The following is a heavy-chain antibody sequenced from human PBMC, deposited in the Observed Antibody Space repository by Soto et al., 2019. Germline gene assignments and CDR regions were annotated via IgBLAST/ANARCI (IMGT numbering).Heavy chain of an antibody. J-gene: IGHJ4*02. CDR2: IYYNGNT. V-gene: IGHV4-59*11. CDR3: ARSNWYSEY. Sequence: QVQLQESGPGLVKPSETLSLTCTVSGGSISNHYWSWVRQPPGKGLEWIGYIYYNGNTNYNPSLKSRVTLSVATSKKQFSLKLSSVTAADTAVYYCARSNWYSEYWGQGTLVTVSS. D-gene: IGHD7-27*01. CDR1: GGSISNHY.